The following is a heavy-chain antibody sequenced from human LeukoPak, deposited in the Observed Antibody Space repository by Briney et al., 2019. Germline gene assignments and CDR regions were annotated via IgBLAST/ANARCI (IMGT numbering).Heavy chain of an antibody. CDR2: ISYDGSNK. CDR3: AKGGSYSSPYYYYGMDV. CDR1: GFTFSSYG. J-gene: IGHJ6*02. Sequence: GGSLRLSCAASGFTFSSYGMHWVRQAPGKGLEWVAVISYDGSNKYYADSVKGRFTISRDNSKNTLYLQMNSLGAEDTAVYYCAKGGSYSSPYYYYGMDVWGQGTTVTVSS. D-gene: IGHD1-26*01. V-gene: IGHV3-30*18.